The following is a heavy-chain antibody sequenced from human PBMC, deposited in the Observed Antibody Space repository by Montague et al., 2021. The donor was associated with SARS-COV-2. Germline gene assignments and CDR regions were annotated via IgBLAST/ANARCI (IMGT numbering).Heavy chain of an antibody. CDR2: ISSSSSYI. CDR3: AREHPGTIFGAVRLGEGFDY. V-gene: IGHV3-21*01. J-gene: IGHJ4*02. D-gene: IGHD3-3*01. CDR1: GFTFSSYS. Sequence: SLRLSCAASGFTFSSYSMNWVRQAPGKGLEWVSSISSSSSYIYYADSVKGRFTISRDNAKNSLYLQMNSLRAEDTAVYYCAREHPGTIFGAVRLGEGFDYWGQGTLVTVSS.